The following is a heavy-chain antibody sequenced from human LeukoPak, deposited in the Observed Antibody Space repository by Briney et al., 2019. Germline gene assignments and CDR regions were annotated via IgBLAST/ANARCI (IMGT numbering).Heavy chain of an antibody. CDR3: AKGAQDYGDSTTDY. J-gene: IGHJ4*02. CDR2: ISGSGGRT. CDR1: AFTFRSYA. Sequence: GGSLRPSCAASAFTFRSYAMSWFRQAPGKGLEWVSVISGSGGRTYYADSVKGRFTISRDNSKNTLFLQMNSLRAEDTAVYYCAKGAQDYGDSTTDYWGQGTLVTVSS. V-gene: IGHV3-23*01. D-gene: IGHD4-17*01.